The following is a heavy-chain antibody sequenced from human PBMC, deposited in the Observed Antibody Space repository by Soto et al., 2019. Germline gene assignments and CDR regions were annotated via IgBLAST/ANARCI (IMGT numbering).Heavy chain of an antibody. CDR1: GGSISSSNW. V-gene: IGHV4-4*02. J-gene: IGHJ4*02. D-gene: IGHD2-2*01. CDR2: IYHSGSP. Sequence: QVQLQESGPGLVKPSGTLSLTCAVSGGSISSSNWWRWVRKPPGKGLEWFGEIYHSGSPNYNPSLKSQVTITVDKSKNQFSLKLSSVTAADTAVYYCARDRKSDSCSRSDDWGQGTLVTVCS. CDR3: ARDRKSDSCSRSDD.